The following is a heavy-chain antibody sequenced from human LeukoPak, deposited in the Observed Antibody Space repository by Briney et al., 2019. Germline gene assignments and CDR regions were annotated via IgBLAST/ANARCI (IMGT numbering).Heavy chain of an antibody. CDR1: GIILSNYA. CDR2: ISERGGST. J-gene: IGHJ4*02. D-gene: IGHD3-10*01. CDR3: AKRGVVIRGILVVGYHQEAYHYDF. Sequence: GGSLILSCVVSGIILSNYAMTWFRQAPGRGLEWVSYISERGGSTTYADSVEGRFTISRDTSLNTLYLQMKNLRAEDTAVYFCAKRGVVIRGILVVGYHQEAYHYDFWGQGVLVTVSS. V-gene: IGHV3-23*01.